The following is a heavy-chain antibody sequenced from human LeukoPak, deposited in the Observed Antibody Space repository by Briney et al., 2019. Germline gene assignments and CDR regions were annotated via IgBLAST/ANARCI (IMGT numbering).Heavy chain of an antibody. CDR1: GFTFSSYW. CDR2: ISYDGSNK. Sequence: AGGSLRLSCAASGFTFSSYWMSWVRQAPGKGLEWVAVISYDGSNKYYADSVKGRFTISRDNSKNTLYLQMNSLRAEDTAVYYCAKSRTTMVRGVTPFDYWGQGTLVTVSS. CDR3: AKSRTTMVRGVTPFDY. D-gene: IGHD3-10*01. V-gene: IGHV3-30*18. J-gene: IGHJ4*02.